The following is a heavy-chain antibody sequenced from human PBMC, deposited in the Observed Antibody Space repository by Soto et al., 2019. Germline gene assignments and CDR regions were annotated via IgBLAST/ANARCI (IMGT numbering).Heavy chain of an antibody. J-gene: IGHJ6*02. D-gene: IGHD3-16*01. CDR1: GYTFTGYY. V-gene: IGHV1-2*04. CDR2: INPNSGGT. CDR3: ARDLVNLDYYYGMDV. Sequence: VASVKVSCKASGYTFTGYYMHWVRQAPGQGLEWMGWINPNSGGTNYAQKFQGWVTMTRDTSISTAYMELSRLRSDDTAVYYCARDLVNLDYYYGMDVWGQGTTVTVSS.